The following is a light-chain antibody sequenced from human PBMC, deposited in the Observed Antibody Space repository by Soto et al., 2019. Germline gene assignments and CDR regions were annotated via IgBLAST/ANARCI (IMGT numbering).Light chain of an antibody. CDR1: QDINNY. J-gene: IGKJ4*01. V-gene: IGKV1-33*01. CDR3: QQYEDLPLT. CDR2: DAS. Sequence: DLQLTQSPSSLSASVGDRVTITCQASQDINNYLNWYQQKPGKAPKLLIFDASSVKTGVPSRFSGSGSGTHFTFTISSLEPEDIATYHCQQYEDLPLTFGGGTRVELK.